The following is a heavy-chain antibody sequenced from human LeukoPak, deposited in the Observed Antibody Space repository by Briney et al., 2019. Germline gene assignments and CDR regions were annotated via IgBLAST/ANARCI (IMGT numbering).Heavy chain of an antibody. J-gene: IGHJ6*02. CDR3: ASLEWLSTTHYGMDV. V-gene: IGHV3-30-3*01. CDR2: ISYDGSNK. Sequence: PGRSLRLSCAASGFTFSSYAMHWVRQAPGKGLEWVAVISYDGSNKYYADSVKGRFTISRDNSKNTPYLQMNSLRAEDTAVYYCASLEWLSTTHYGMDVWGQGTTVTVSS. CDR1: GFTFSSYA. D-gene: IGHD3-3*01.